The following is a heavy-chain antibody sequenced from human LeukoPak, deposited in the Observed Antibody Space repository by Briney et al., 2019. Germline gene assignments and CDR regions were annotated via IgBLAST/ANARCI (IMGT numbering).Heavy chain of an antibody. D-gene: IGHD3-22*01. J-gene: IGHJ4*02. Sequence: ASVKVSCKASGYTFTNYFMHWVRQAPGQGLEWMGVINPSGGGTTYAQRFQGRVTMTRDTSTSTVHMELSSLRSEDTAVYYCARDRREYYYDSSGYYFSYWGQGTLVTVSS. CDR2: INPSGGGT. V-gene: IGHV1-46*01. CDR1: GYTFTNYF. CDR3: ARDRREYYYDSSGYYFSY.